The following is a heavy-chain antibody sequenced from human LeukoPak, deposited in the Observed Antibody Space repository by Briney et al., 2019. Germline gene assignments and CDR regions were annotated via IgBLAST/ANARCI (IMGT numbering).Heavy chain of an antibody. CDR1: RGSLSRYYYH. V-gene: IGHV4-61*01. CDR3: ARGQTLTTDY. J-gene: IGHJ4*02. D-gene: IGHD4-11*01. Sequence: SETLSLTCTVSRGSLSRYYYHWDWVRQPPGNRLEWIGYIYISVTTNYNPSLKTRLPMSLDTSKKQFSLHLSSVTAADTAVYYCARGQTLTTDYWGQGTLVTVSS. CDR2: IYISVTT.